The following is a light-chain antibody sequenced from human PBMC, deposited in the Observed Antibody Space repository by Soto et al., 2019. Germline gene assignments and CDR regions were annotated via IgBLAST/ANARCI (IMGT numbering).Light chain of an antibody. CDR1: SSDVGGYDY. Sequence: QSGLTQPASVSGSPGQSITISCTGTSSDVGGYDYVSWYQQHPGKAPKVMIYEVSNRPSGVSYRFSGSKSGNTASLTISGLQAEDEADYYCSSYTTSSTRVFGGGTQLTVL. CDR2: EVS. V-gene: IGLV2-14*01. J-gene: IGLJ2*01. CDR3: SSYTTSSTRV.